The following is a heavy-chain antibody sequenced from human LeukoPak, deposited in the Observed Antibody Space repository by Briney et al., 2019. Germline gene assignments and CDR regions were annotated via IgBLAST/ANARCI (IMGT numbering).Heavy chain of an antibody. CDR2: IYWDDDK. CDR1: GFSLSTSGLG. V-gene: IGHV2-5*02. CDR3: ARHTEKLVLDY. J-gene: IGHJ4*02. Sequence: ESGPTLVHPTPPLTLACTFSGFSLSTSGLGVGWIRQSPGKALEWLALIYWDDDKRYSPSLKSRLTITKDTSKNQVVLTMTNMDPVDTATYYCARHTEKLVLDYWGQGTLVTVSS. D-gene: IGHD6-6*01.